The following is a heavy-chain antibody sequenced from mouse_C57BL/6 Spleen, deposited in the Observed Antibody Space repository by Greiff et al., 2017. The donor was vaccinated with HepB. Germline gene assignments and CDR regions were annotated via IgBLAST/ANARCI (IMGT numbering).Heavy chain of an antibody. J-gene: IGHJ1*03. Sequence: EVKLMESGGGLVQPKGSLKLSCAASGFSFNTYAMNWVRQAPGKGLEWVARIRSKSNNYATYYADSVKDRFTISRDDSESMLYLQMNNLKTEDTAMYYCVRHGDGYYRYFDVWGTGTTVTVSS. D-gene: IGHD2-3*01. CDR2: IRSKSNNYAT. CDR1: GFSFNTYA. CDR3: VRHGDGYYRYFDV. V-gene: IGHV10-1*01.